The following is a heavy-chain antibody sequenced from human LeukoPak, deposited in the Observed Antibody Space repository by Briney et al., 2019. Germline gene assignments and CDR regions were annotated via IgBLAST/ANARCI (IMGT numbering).Heavy chain of an antibody. V-gene: IGHV4-61*05. CDR2: IYYSGST. CDR3: ARGGPQFVPEFGGYY. J-gene: IGHJ4*02. Sequence: SETLSLTCTVSGGSISSSSYYWGWIRQPPGKGLEWIGYIYYSGSTNYNPSLKSRVTISVDTSKNQFSLKLSSVTAADTAVYYCARGGPQFVPEFGGYYWGQGTLVTVSS. D-gene: IGHD3-10*01. CDR1: GGSISSSSYY.